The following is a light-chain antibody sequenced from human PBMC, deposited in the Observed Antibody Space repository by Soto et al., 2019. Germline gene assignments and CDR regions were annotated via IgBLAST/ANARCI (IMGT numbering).Light chain of an antibody. CDR1: QSISSW. V-gene: IGKV1-5*03. Sequence: DIQMTQSPSTLSASVGDRVTITCRASQSISSWLAWYQQKPGKAPKLLVYKASSLESGVPSWFSVSGSGTEFTLTISSLQPDDFATYYCQQYNTHLKTFGQGTKVEIK. J-gene: IGKJ1*01. CDR2: KAS. CDR3: QQYNTHLKT.